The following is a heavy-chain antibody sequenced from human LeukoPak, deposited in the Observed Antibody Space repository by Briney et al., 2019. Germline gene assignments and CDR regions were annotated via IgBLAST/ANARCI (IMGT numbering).Heavy chain of an antibody. V-gene: IGHV4-59*08. CDR1: GDSISFYY. Sequence: SETLSLTCTVSGDSISFYYWSWIRQPPGQGLEWIGYIFYNGSTNYNPSLKRRLTISVDTSTNQFSLKLRSVSAADTAVYYCARAYSSSWYWNWFDPWGQGTLVTVSS. D-gene: IGHD6-13*01. CDR2: IFYNGST. J-gene: IGHJ5*02. CDR3: ARAYSSSWYWNWFDP.